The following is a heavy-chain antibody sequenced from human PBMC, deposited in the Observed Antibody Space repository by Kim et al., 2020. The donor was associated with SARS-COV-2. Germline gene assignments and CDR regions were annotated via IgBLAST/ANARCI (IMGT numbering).Heavy chain of an antibody. J-gene: IGHJ4*02. D-gene: IGHD3-22*01. V-gene: IGHV1-69*04. CDR3: ARDREDYDSSGYYDY. Sequence: QKFQGRVTITADKSTSTVYMELSSLRSEDTAVYYCARDREDYDSSGYYDYWGQGTLVTVSS.